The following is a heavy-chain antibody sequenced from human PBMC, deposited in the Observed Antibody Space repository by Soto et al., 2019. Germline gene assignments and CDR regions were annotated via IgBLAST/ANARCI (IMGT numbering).Heavy chain of an antibody. CDR1: GFTFSSYG. CDR3: ARDYYGSGNYPYFDY. V-gene: IGHV3-33*01. CDR2: IWSDESNK. J-gene: IGHJ4*02. D-gene: IGHD3-10*01. Sequence: QVQLEESGGGVVQPGRSLRLSCAASGFTFSSYGMHWVRQAPGKGLEWVAVIWSDESNKYYADSVKGRFTISRDNSRNTLYLQMNSLRAEDTAVYYCARDYYGSGNYPYFDYWGQGTLVTVSS.